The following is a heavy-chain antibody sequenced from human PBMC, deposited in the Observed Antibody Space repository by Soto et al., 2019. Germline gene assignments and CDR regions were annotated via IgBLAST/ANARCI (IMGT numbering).Heavy chain of an antibody. CDR2: ISYDGSNK. CDR3: ARSSRRAARWYYYYGMDV. V-gene: IGHV3-30-3*01. J-gene: IGHJ6*02. D-gene: IGHD6-6*01. CDR1: GFTFSSYA. Sequence: VGSLRLSCAASGFTFSSYAMHWVRQAPGKGLEWVAVISYDGSNKYYADSVRGRFTISRDNSKNTLYLQMNSLRAEDTAVYYCARSSRRAARWYYYYGMDVWGQGTTVTVSS.